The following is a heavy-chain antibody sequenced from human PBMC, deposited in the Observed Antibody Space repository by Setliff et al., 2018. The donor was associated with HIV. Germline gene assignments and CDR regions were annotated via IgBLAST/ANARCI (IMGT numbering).Heavy chain of an antibody. CDR3: VRGVQSPPHYSYYYMDV. D-gene: IGHD3-3*01. CDR1: RSTFNSHT. J-gene: IGHJ6*03. V-gene: IGHV1-69*02. CDR2: IIPILGVA. Sequence: SVKVSCKASRSTFNSHTINWVRQAPGQGLDWMGRIIPILGVANYAQRLQGKVTITADKSTSTAYMELTSLRFDDTAMYYCVRGVQSPPHYSYYYMDVWGEGTMVTVSS.